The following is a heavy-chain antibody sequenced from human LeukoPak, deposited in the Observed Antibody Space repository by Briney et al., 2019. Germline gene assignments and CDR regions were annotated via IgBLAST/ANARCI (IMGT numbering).Heavy chain of an antibody. CDR2: ISGSGGST. D-gene: IGHD3-22*01. Sequence: GGSLTLSCAASGFTFSSHAMSWVRQAPGKGLEWVSAISGSGGSTYYADSVKGRFTISRDNSKNTLYLQMNSLRAEDTAVYYCAKDRGMIVVPNFDYWGQGTLVTVSS. CDR1: GFTFSSHA. V-gene: IGHV3-23*01. J-gene: IGHJ4*02. CDR3: AKDRGMIVVPNFDY.